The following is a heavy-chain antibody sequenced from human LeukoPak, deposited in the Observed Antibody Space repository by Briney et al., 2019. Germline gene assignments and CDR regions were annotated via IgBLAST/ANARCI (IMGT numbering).Heavy chain of an antibody. J-gene: IGHJ4*02. CDR2: IGPTGTDR. V-gene: IGHV3-21*01. Sequence: KPGGSLRLSCAASGFTFSSRGFNWVRQAPGKGLEWVSSIGPTGTDRYYADSVRGRFTISRDNAKNSMYLQMDSLRDEDTAVYYCATETIGRHYDYWGQGTLLTVSS. D-gene: IGHD1-14*01. CDR1: GFTFSSRG. CDR3: ATETIGRHYDY.